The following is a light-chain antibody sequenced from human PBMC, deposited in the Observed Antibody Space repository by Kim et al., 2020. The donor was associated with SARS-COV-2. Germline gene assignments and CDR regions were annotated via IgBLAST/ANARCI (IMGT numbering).Light chain of an antibody. Sequence: QMTQSPSSLSASVGDRVTITCRASQNIGKYLSWYQQKPGKAPNLLIYATSTLQSGVPSRFSGSGSGTDFTLTISSLQPEDVATYYCLQDYDYPLTFGGGTKVDIK. J-gene: IGKJ4*01. CDR1: QNIGKY. CDR3: LQDYDYPLT. V-gene: IGKV1-6*01. CDR2: ATS.